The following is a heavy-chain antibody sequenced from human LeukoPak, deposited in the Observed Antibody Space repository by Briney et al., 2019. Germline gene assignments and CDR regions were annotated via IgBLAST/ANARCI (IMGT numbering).Heavy chain of an antibody. CDR1: GYSFTSYW. V-gene: IGHV5-51*01. CDR2: IYPADSDT. CDR3: ARLPGDPSFTLDY. J-gene: IGHJ4*02. Sequence: RHGESLKISCKGSGYSFTSYWIGWVRQMPGKGLEWMGIIYPADSDTRYSPSFQGQVTISADKSISTAYLQWSSLKASDTAMYSCARLPGDPSFTLDYWGQGTLVTVSS. D-gene: IGHD1-26*01.